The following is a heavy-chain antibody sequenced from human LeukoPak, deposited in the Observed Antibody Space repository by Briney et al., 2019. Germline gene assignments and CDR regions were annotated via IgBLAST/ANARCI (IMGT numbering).Heavy chain of an antibody. CDR2: ISPNSTTT. Sequence: ASVKVSCKASGYTFAGYYVHWVRQAPGQGLEWMGWISPNSTTTHYAQKFQGRVTMTRDTSISTAYMELRRLRSDDTATYYCARDLKVLLVTTDGAFDIWGQGTMVTVSS. CDR1: GYTFAGYY. J-gene: IGHJ3*02. CDR3: ARDLKVLLVTTDGAFDI. V-gene: IGHV1-2*02. D-gene: IGHD2/OR15-2a*01.